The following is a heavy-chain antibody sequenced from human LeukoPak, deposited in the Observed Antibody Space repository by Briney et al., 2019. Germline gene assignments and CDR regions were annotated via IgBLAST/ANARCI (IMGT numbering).Heavy chain of an antibody. CDR3: ARHEFDSGSLPYFDN. J-gene: IGHJ4*03. D-gene: IGHD3-10*01. V-gene: IGHV4-59*08. Sequence: SETLSLTCTVSDGSISGYYWSWIRQPPGKGLEWIGYIYYSGSTNYNPSLKSRVTISVDTSKNQFSLKLSAVTAADTAVYYCARHEFDSGSLPYFDNWGQGILVTVSS. CDR1: DGSISGYY. CDR2: IYYSGST.